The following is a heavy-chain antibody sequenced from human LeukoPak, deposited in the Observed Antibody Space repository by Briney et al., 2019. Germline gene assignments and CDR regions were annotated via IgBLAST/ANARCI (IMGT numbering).Heavy chain of an antibody. V-gene: IGHV1-8*03. J-gene: IGHJ4*02. CDR3: AREDYYDSGSNDY. CDR1: GYTFTTYD. D-gene: IGHD3-22*01. CDR2: MNPNSGNT. Sequence: ASVKVSCKASGYTFTTYDITWVRQATGQGLEWMGWMNPNSGNTAYAQKFQGRVTITRNTSISTAYMELSSLRSEDTAVYYCAREDYYDSGSNDYRGQGTLVTVSS.